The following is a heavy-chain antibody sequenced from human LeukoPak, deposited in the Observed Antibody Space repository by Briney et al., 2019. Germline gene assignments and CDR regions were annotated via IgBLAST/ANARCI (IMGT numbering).Heavy chain of an antibody. CDR2: ISWDGGNT. Sequence: PGGSLRLSCAASGFTFDYYAMHWVRQAPGKGLEWVSLISWDGGNTYYADSVKGRFTISRDNSKNTVYLQMNSLRVEDTAVYYCAKAIWASTVGAAGIFFDYWGQGILVTVSS. CDR3: AKAIWASTVGAAGIFFDY. J-gene: IGHJ4*02. CDR1: GFTFDYYA. V-gene: IGHV3-43D*03. D-gene: IGHD1-26*01.